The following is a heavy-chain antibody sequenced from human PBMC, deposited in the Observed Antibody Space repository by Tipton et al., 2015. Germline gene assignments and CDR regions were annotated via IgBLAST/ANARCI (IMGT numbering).Heavy chain of an antibody. D-gene: IGHD6-6*01. Sequence: TLSLTCVVSGDSISGPNWWSWVRQPPGKGLEWIGYIYNSGSTNYNPSLKSRVTISVDTSKNQLSLKLSSVTAADTAVYYCATGRSIAARPFDYWGQGTLVTVSS. CDR1: GDSISGPNW. CDR3: ATGRSIAARPFDY. CDR2: IYNSGST. V-gene: IGHV4-4*02. J-gene: IGHJ4*02.